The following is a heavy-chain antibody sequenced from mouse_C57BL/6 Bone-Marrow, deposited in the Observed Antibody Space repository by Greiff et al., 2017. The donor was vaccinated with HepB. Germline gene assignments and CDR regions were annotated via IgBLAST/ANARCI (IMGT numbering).Heavy chain of an antibody. Sequence: VKLMESGPGLVQPSQSLSITCPVSGFSLTSYGVHWVRQSPGKGLEWLGVIWSGGSTDYNAAFISRLSISKDNSKSQVFFKMNSLQADDTAIYYCARITTVVATGNWYFDVWGTGTTVTVSS. J-gene: IGHJ1*03. CDR2: IWSGGST. D-gene: IGHD1-1*01. CDR3: ARITTVVATGNWYFDV. V-gene: IGHV2-2*01. CDR1: GFSLTSYG.